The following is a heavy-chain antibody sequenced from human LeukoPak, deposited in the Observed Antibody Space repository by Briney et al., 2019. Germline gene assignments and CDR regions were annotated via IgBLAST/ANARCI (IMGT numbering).Heavy chain of an antibody. Sequence: GGSLRLSCAASGFTFSSYGMHWVRQAPGKGLEWVAVISYDGSNKYYADSVKGRFTISRDNSKNTLYLQMNSLRAEDTAVYYCGRAVGGNVFDYWGQGTQVTVAS. D-gene: IGHD1-26*01. CDR3: GRAVGGNVFDY. CDR1: GFTFSSYG. CDR2: ISYDGSNK. V-gene: IGHV3-30*03. J-gene: IGHJ4*02.